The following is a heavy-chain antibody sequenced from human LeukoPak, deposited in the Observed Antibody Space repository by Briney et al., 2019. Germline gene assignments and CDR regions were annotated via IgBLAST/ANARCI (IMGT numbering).Heavy chain of an antibody. CDR1: GYTFTSYY. CDR3: VRIGEDY. J-gene: IGHJ4*02. Sequence: ASVKVSCKASGYTFTSYYMHWVRQAPGQGLEWMGWISPNTGDTNYAQKFQGRVTMTRDTSISTAYMELNNLISDDTALYYCVRIGEDYWGQGTLVTVSA. V-gene: IGHV1-2*02. CDR2: ISPNTGDT. D-gene: IGHD3-10*01.